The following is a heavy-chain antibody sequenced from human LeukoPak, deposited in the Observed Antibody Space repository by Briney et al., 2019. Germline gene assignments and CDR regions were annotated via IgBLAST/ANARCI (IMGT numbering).Heavy chain of an antibody. V-gene: IGHV3-23*01. CDR3: AKDLYSYGWFDP. CDR1: GFTFSSYG. CDR2: ISGSGGST. Sequence: PGGSLRLSCAASGFTFSSYGMNWVRQAPGKGLEWVSGISGSGGSTYYADSVKGRFTISRDNSKNTLNLQMNSLRAEDTAVYYCAKDLYSYGWFDPWGQGTLVTVSS. D-gene: IGHD5-18*01. J-gene: IGHJ5*02.